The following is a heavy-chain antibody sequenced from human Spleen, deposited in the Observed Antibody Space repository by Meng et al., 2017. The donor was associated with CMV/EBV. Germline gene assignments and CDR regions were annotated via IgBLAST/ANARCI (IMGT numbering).Heavy chain of an antibody. CDR3: ARHMGLGIVGVAEY. V-gene: IGHV3-20*04. CDR1: GFTFEDYG. Sequence: GESLKISCAASGFTFEDYGMSWVRQAPGKGLQWVSGINWNGDDTGYADTVKGRFIISRDNTKNSLYLQMNSLRVEDTALYYCARHMGLGIVGVAEYWGQGTLVTVSS. J-gene: IGHJ4*02. CDR2: INWNGDDT. D-gene: IGHD1-26*01.